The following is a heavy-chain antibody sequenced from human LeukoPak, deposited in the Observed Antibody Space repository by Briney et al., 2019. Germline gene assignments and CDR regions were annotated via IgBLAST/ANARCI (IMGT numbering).Heavy chain of an antibody. CDR3: ARDAHDLLSGYM. D-gene: IGHD3-3*01. V-gene: IGHV1-18*01. CDR1: GYIFASSG. J-gene: IGHJ4*02. Sequence: ASVKVSCKTSGYIFASSGISWVRQAPGQGLEWMGWTSVYSGNTYYGKKFQGRVTMTTDTSTSTGYMELRSLRSDDTAVYYCARDAHDLLSGYMWGQGTLVTVSS. CDR2: TSVYSGNT.